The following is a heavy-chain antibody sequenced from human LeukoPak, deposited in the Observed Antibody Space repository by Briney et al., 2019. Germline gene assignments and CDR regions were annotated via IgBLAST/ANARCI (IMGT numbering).Heavy chain of an antibody. J-gene: IGHJ4*02. V-gene: IGHV1-2*02. Sequence: ASVKVSCKASGYTFTGYYLHWVRQAPGQGLEWMGWTNPDSGGTSYAQKFQGRVTMTRDTSISTAYMDLSRLRSDDTAVYYCARDPPYSSGWYEKLDYWGQGTLVTVSS. CDR2: TNPDSGGT. D-gene: IGHD6-19*01. CDR1: GYTFTGYY. CDR3: ARDPPYSSGWYEKLDY.